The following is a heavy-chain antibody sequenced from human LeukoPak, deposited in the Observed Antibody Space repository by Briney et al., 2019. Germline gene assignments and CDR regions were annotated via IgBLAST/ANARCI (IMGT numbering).Heavy chain of an antibody. J-gene: IGHJ5*02. CDR2: INHSGST. V-gene: IGHV4-34*01. Sequence: PSETLSLTCAVYGGSFSGYYWSWIRQPPGKGLEWIGEINHSGSTNYNPSLKSRVTISVDTSKNQFSLKLSSVTAADTAVYYCARGWERRGNWFDPWGQGTLVTVSS. CDR1: GGSFSGYY. CDR3: ARGWERRGNWFDP. D-gene: IGHD1-1*01.